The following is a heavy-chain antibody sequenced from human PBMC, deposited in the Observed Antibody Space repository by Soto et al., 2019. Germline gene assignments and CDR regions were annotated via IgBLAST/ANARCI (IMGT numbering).Heavy chain of an antibody. V-gene: IGHV3-30*18. CDR2: ISYDSSNK. CDR3: AKLVIGDCSGNTCDDY. D-gene: IGHD2-15*01. CDR1: GFTFSYG. J-gene: IGHJ4*02. Sequence: VQLLESGGGLIQPGGSLRLSCAASGFTFSYGIHWLRQAPGKGLEWGAYISYDSSNKFYGDSVKGRFTISRDNSKNTQFLQMNSMRAEDTAVYYCAKLVIGDCSGNTCDDYWGQGTLVAVSS.